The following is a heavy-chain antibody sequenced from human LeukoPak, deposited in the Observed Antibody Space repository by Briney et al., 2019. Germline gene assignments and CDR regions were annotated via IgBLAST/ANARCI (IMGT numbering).Heavy chain of an antibody. CDR1: GFTFSDYY. CDR2: ISSSSSYT. D-gene: IGHD3-10*01. CDR3: ARDLGYYGSGSAFDI. J-gene: IGHJ3*02. V-gene: IGHV3-11*06. Sequence: GGSLRLSCAASGFTFSDYYMSWIRQAPGKGLEWVSYISSSSSYTNYADSVKGRFTISRDNSKNTLYVQMNSLRVEDTAVYYCARDLGYYGSGSAFDIWGQGTMVTVSS.